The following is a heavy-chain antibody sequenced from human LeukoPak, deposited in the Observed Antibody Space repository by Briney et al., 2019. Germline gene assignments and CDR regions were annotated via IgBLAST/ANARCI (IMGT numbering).Heavy chain of an antibody. CDR1: GDSVSSNSAA. V-gene: IGHV6-1*01. J-gene: IGHJ4*02. CDR2: TYYRSKWYN. Sequence: SQTLSLTCAISGDSVSSNSAAWNWIRQSPSRGLEWLGRTYYRSKWYNEYAVSVKSRITINPDTSQNQFSRQLNSVTPEDTAVYHCTRGPDFDYWGQGTLVTVSS. CDR3: TRGPDFDY.